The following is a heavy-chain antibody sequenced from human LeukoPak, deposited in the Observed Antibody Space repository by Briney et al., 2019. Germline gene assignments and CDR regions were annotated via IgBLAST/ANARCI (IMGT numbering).Heavy chain of an antibody. CDR3: ASGRGRASDYYYGMDV. D-gene: IGHD3-10*01. V-gene: IGHV3-53*01. Sequence: QPGGSLRLSCAASGFTVSSNCMSWVRQAPGKGLEWVSLICSGGNTYYADSVKGRFTISRDDSKNTLYLQMNSLRAEDTAGYYCASGRGRASDYYYGMDVWGQGTTVTVSS. CDR2: ICSGGNT. CDR1: GFTVSSNC. J-gene: IGHJ6*02.